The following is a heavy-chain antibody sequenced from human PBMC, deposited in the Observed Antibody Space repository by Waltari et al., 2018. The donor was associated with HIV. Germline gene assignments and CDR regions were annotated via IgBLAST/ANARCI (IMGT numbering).Heavy chain of an antibody. Sequence: QLQLQESGPGLVKPSETLSLTCTVSGGSISSSSYYWGWIRQPPGKGLEWIGSIYYSGGTYYNPSLKSRVTISLDTSKNQFSLKLSSVTAADTAVDYCASVRGPDYSGYDYWGQGTLVTVSS. CDR3: ASVRGPDYSGYDY. D-gene: IGHD3-22*01. J-gene: IGHJ4*02. V-gene: IGHV4-39*07. CDR1: GGSISSSSYY. CDR2: IYYSGGT.